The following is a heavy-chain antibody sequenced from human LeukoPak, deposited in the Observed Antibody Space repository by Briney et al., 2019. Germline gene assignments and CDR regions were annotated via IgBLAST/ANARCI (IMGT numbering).Heavy chain of an antibody. CDR1: GGSFSGFY. Sequence: SETLSLTCAVYGGSFSGFYWSWIRQPPGKGLEWMGDINHSGGTNHIPSLKSRVTISVDTSKKQFSLKLTSVTAADTAVYYCARHRRIPAAGIRGHDYWGQGILVTVSS. J-gene: IGHJ4*02. CDR2: INHSGGT. CDR3: ARHRRIPAAGIRGHDY. D-gene: IGHD6-13*01. V-gene: IGHV4-34*01.